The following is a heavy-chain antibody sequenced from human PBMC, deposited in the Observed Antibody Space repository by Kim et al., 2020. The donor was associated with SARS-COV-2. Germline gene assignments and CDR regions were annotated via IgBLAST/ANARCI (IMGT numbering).Heavy chain of an antibody. Sequence: SETLSLTCTVSGGSISSSSYYWGWIRQPPGKGLEWIGSIYYSGSTYYNPSLKSRVTISVDTSKNQFSLKLSSVTAADTAVYYCARRQRYNWNYPGTLGENWGQGTLVTVSS. J-gene: IGHJ4*02. CDR3: ARRQRYNWNYPGTLGEN. CDR2: IYYSGST. CDR1: GGSISSSSYY. D-gene: IGHD1-7*01. V-gene: IGHV4-39*01.